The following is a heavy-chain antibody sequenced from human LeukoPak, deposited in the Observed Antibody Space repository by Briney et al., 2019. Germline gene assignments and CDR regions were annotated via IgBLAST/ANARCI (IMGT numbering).Heavy chain of an antibody. CDR3: ARDWPIVIADY. V-gene: IGHV1-18*01. J-gene: IGHJ4*02. Sequence: ASVKVSCKTSGYPFANHGVSWVRQAPGQGLEWTGWINANSGDTNYAQRFQGRLTMTTDTSTTTAYMELRSLSSDDTAVYYCARDWPIVIADYWGQGTLVTVSS. CDR2: INANSGDT. D-gene: IGHD2/OR15-2a*01. CDR1: GYPFANHG.